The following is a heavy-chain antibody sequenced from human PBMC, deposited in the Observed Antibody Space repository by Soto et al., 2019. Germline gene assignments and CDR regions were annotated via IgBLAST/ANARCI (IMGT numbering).Heavy chain of an antibody. V-gene: IGHV4-61*01. CDR3: ARDFYDDDAFDI. D-gene: IGHD3-22*01. CDR2: IYYSGST. J-gene: IGHJ3*02. Sequence: QVQLQESGPGLVKPSETLSLTCTVSGGSVSSGSNYWSWIRQPPGKGLAWIGYIYYSGSTNYNPSLKSRVTISVDTSKNQFSLKLSSVTAADTAVYYCARDFYDDDAFDIWGQGTMVTVSS. CDR1: GGSVSSGSNY.